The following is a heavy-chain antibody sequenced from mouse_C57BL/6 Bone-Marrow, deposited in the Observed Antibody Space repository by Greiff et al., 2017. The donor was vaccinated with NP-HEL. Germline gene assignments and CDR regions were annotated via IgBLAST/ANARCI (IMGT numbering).Heavy chain of an antibody. D-gene: IGHD1-1*01. CDR2: IHPNSGST. V-gene: IGHV1-64*01. CDR3: ARTHGSSSWFAY. CDR1: GYTFTSYW. Sequence: VQLQQPGAELVKPGASVKLSCKASGYTFTSYWMHWVKQRPGQGLEWIGMIHPNSGSTNYNEKFKSKATLTVDKSSSTAYMQLSSLTSEDSAVYYCARTHGSSSWFAYWGQGTLVTVSA. J-gene: IGHJ3*01.